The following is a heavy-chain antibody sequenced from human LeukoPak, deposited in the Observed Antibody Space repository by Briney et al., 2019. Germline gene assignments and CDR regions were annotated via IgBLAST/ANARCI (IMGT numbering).Heavy chain of an antibody. CDR1: GGSFSGYY. CDR2: INHSGST. Sequence: SETLSLTCAVYGGSFSGYYWSWIRQPPGKGLEWIGEINHSGSTNYNPSLKSRVTISVDTSKNQFSLKLSSVTAADTAVYYCASAAVGATAYNWFDPWGQGTLVTVSS. CDR3: ASAAVGATAYNWFDP. J-gene: IGHJ5*02. V-gene: IGHV4-34*01. D-gene: IGHD1-26*01.